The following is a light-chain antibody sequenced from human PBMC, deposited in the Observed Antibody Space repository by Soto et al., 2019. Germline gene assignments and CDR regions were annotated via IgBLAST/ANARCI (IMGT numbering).Light chain of an antibody. Sequence: DIQMTQSPSSVSASVGDRVTITCRASQGISSWLAWYQQKPGKAPKLLTYAASSLQSGVPSRFGGTESVSGFNLTISSLQTDDVATYYCQQANSFPHSFGQGTKLESK. J-gene: IGKJ2*01. CDR3: QQANSFPHS. CDR2: AAS. V-gene: IGKV1-12*01. CDR1: QGISSW.